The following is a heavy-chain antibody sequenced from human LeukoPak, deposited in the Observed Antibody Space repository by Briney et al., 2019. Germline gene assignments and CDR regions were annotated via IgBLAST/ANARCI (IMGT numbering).Heavy chain of an antibody. D-gene: IGHD1-26*01. V-gene: IGHV3-23*01. J-gene: IGHJ4*02. CDR1: GFTFSSYA. Sequence: GGSLRLSCAASGFTFSSYAMNWVRQAPGKGLEWISGISGSGASTYYADSVKGRFTISRDDSRNTLYLQMNSLRGDDTAVYYCAKDVGKWESLHFFDYWGQGTLVTVSS. CDR3: AKDVGKWESLHFFDY. CDR2: ISGSGAST.